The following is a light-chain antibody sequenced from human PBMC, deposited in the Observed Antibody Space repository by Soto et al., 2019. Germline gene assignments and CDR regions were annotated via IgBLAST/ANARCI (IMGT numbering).Light chain of an antibody. CDR1: QGMSSD. CDR2: SAS. CDR3: QQLNSYPLT. Sequence: IQLTQSPSSLSASVGDRVTITCRASQGMSSDLALYQQKTGKAPNLLIYSASTLQSGVPSRFGGSGSGTEFTLTISSLQPEDFASYYCQQLNSYPLTFVGGTKVEIK. J-gene: IGKJ4*01. V-gene: IGKV1-9*01.